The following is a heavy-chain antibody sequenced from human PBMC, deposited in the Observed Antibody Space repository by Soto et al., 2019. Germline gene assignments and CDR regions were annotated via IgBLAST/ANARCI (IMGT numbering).Heavy chain of an antibody. V-gene: IGHV3-53*01. CDR2: NYCSGST. D-gene: IGHD5-18*01. CDR3: ARGYSFDY. Sequence: SVNYCSGSTYYADSVKGRFTISRDNSKNTLYLQMNSLRAEDTAVYYCARGYSFDYWGQGTLFPVS. J-gene: IGHJ4*02.